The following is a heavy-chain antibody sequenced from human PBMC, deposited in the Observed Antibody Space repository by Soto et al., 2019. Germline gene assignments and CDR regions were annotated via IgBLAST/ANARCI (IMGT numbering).Heavy chain of an antibody. Sequence: EVQLLESGGGLVQPGGSLRLSCVASGFTFISYAMSWVRQAPGKGLEWVSTISNTGGSIDYADSVKGRFTISRDNSNHTLYLQMNTLRAENTAVYYCARELRSYGYEGNAFAIRGQGTMVAVAS. J-gene: IGHJ3*02. CDR2: ISNTGGSI. CDR3: ARELRSYGYEGNAFAI. V-gene: IGHV3-23*01. CDR1: GFTFISYA. D-gene: IGHD5-18*01.